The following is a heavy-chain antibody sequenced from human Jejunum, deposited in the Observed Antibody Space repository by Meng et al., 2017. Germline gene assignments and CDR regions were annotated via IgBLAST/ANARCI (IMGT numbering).Heavy chain of an antibody. J-gene: IGHJ4*02. CDR3: ARGWGRFDPYEF. V-gene: IGHV4-59*01. Sequence: QVQRRDSGPGLVKPSETLSLTCIVSGASISNYSWNWIRQTPTKGLEWIGHIDYTGSANYNPSLKSRVSISIDTSKNQFSLDLTSVTAADTAVYYCARGWGRFDPYEFWGQGILVTVSS. CDR2: IDYTGSA. D-gene: IGHD3-9*01. CDR1: GASISNYS.